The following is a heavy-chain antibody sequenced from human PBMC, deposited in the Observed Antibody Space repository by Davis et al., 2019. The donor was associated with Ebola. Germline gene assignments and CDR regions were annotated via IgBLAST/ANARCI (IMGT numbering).Heavy chain of an antibody. CDR2: HSITGLT. CDR1: GFPFREYA. D-gene: IGHD2-21*01. CDR3: TKDDQGWSSYLDY. Sequence: GESLKISCATSGFPFREYASTSVPQASGQGLEWIHDHSITGLTNYVDAVKGRFTISRDTSKNTLYLQVNSLRGEDTAIYYCTKDDQGWSSYLDYWGQGTLVTVSS. V-gene: IGHV3-23*01. J-gene: IGHJ4*02.